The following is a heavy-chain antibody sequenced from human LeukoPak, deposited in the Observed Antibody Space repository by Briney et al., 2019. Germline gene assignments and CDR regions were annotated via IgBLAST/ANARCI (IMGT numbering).Heavy chain of an antibody. CDR1: GYTFTSYA. CDR2: INAGNGNT. CDR3: AASSPPSPVYYYYYYMDV. J-gene: IGHJ6*03. D-gene: IGHD6-13*01. Sequence: ASVKVSCKASGYTFTSYAMHWVRQAPGQRLEWMGWINAGNGNTKYSQKFQGRVTITRDTSASTAYMELSSLRSEDTAVYYCAASSPPSPVYYYYYYMDVWGKGTTVTVSS. V-gene: IGHV1-3*01.